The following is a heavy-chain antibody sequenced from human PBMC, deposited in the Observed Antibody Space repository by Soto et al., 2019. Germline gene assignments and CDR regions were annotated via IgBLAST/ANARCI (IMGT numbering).Heavy chain of an antibody. CDR1: GGSISGGDYY. Sequence: PSETLSLTCTVSGGSISGGDYYWSWIRQPPGKGLEWIGYIYYSGSTYYNPSLKSRVTISVDTSKNQFSLKLSSVTAADTAVYYCARAGVADYGSGSYYGPWFDPWGQGTLVTVSS. J-gene: IGHJ5*02. CDR3: ARAGVADYGSGSYYGPWFDP. D-gene: IGHD3-10*01. V-gene: IGHV4-30-4*01. CDR2: IYYSGST.